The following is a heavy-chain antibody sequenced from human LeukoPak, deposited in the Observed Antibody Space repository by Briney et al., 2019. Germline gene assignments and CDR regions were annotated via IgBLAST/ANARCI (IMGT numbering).Heavy chain of an antibody. J-gene: IGHJ4*02. CDR2: IYYSGST. CDR3: ALTLYCTNGVCYTRGADH. V-gene: IGHV4-39*01. D-gene: IGHD2-8*01. Sequence: SETLSLTCTVSGGSISSSSYYWGWIRQPPGKGLEWIGSIYYSGSTYYNPSLKSRVTISVDTSKNQFSLKLSSVTAADTAVYYCALTLYCTNGVCYTRGADHWGQGTLVTVSS. CDR1: GGSISSSSYY.